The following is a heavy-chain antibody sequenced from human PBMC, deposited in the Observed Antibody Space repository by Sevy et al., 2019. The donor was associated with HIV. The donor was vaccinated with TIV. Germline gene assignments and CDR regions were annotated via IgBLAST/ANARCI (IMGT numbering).Heavy chain of an antibody. J-gene: IGHJ4*02. Sequence: GGSLRLSCAASGFTFSNYAMSWVRQAPGKGLEWVSSIRISGGKTYYADSVKGRFTISGDNSKNTLYLQMNSLSAEDTAVYYCAKEWTQLSDWYGELDYWGQGSLVTVSS. CDR1: GFTFSNYA. D-gene: IGHD6-19*01. CDR2: IRISGGKT. CDR3: AKEWTQLSDWYGELDY. V-gene: IGHV3-23*01.